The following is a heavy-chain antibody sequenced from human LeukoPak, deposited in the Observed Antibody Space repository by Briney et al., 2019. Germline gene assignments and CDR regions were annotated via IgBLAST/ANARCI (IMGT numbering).Heavy chain of an antibody. CDR3: ARRSSSLFDY. D-gene: IGHD6-6*01. V-gene: IGHV4-39*01. CDR2: IYYSGNT. J-gene: IGHJ4*02. Sequence: SEALSLTCTVSGGSISSSGYYWGWIRQPPGKGLEWIGSIYYSGNTYYNPSLNSRVTISVDTSKNQFSLKLSSVTAADTAVYYCARRSSSLFDYWGQGTLVTVSS. CDR1: GGSISSSGYY.